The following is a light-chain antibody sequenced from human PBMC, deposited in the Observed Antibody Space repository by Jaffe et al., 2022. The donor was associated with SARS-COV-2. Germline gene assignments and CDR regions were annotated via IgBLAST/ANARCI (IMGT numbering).Light chain of an antibody. CDR2: AAS. V-gene: IGKV1-27*01. Sequence: DIQMTQSPSSLSASVGDRVTITCRASQGIINYLAWYQQKPGKVPKLLIYAASTLQSGVPSRFSGSGSGTDFTLTISSLQPEDVATYYCQNYNRAPPVTFGGGTKVEL. J-gene: IGKJ4*01. CDR3: QNYNRAPPVT. CDR1: QGIINY.